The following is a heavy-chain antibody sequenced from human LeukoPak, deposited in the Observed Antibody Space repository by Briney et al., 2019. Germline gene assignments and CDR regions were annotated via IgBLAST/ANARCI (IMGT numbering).Heavy chain of an antibody. J-gene: IGHJ6*03. CDR3: ATGSLSYGSGSYYYYYMDV. CDR1: GYTFTSYG. D-gene: IGHD3-10*01. CDR2: IIPIFGTA. Sequence: ASVKVSCKASGYTFTSYGISWVRQAPGQGLEWMGGIIPIFGTANYAQKFQGRVTITADKSTSTAYMELSSLRSEDTAVYYCATGSLSYGSGSYYYYYMDVWGKGTTVTVSS. V-gene: IGHV1-69*06.